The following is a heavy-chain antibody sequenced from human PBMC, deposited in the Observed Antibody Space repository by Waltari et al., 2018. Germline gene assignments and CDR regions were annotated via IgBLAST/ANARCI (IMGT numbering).Heavy chain of an antibody. CDR1: GYTFTSYA. CDR3: ARGGAWKLVGATYAFDI. CDR2: INAGNGNT. Sequence: QVQLVQSGAEVKKPGASVKVSCKASGYTFTSYAMHWVRQAPGQRLEWMGWINAGNGNTKYSQEFQGRVTITRDTAASTAYMELSSLRSEDMAVYYCARGGAWKLVGATYAFDIWGQGTMVTVSS. J-gene: IGHJ3*02. V-gene: IGHV1-3*03. D-gene: IGHD1-26*01.